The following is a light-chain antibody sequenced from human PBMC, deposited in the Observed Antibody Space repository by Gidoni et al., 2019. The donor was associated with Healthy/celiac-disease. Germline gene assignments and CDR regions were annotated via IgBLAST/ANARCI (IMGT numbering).Light chain of an antibody. Sequence: NFMLTQPHSVSESPGKTVTISCTGSSGSIASNYVQWYQQRPGSAPTTVIYEDNQRPSGVPDRFSGSIDISSNSASLTISGLKTEDEADYYCQSYDRSIGGVFGGGTKLTVL. CDR1: SGSIASNY. CDR3: QSYDRSIGGV. V-gene: IGLV6-57*02. CDR2: EDN. J-gene: IGLJ3*02.